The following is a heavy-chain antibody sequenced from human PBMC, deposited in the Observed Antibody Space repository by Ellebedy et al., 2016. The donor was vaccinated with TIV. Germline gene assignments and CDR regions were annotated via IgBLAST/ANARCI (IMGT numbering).Heavy chain of an antibody. CDR2: IYQDGSAQ. V-gene: IGHV3-7*01. CDR3: ARRGSYGDYAVQVNSWFDR. Sequence: GGSLRLSCAASGFSFRSYWMSWVRQAPGKGLEWVANIYQDGSAQYYVDSVKGRFTISRDNAKNSLFLQMNSLRVEDTAGYYCARRGSYGDYAVQVNSWFDRWGRGTLVSVSS. J-gene: IGHJ5*02. D-gene: IGHD4-17*01. CDR1: GFSFRSYW.